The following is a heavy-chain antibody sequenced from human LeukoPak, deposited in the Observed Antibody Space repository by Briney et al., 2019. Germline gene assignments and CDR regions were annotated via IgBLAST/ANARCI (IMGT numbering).Heavy chain of an antibody. CDR1: RFTFSSYD. D-gene: IGHD6-19*01. Sequence: GGSLRLSCAASRFTFSSYDLNWVRQAPGKGLEWVAYISGSGTSIYYADSVKGRFTISRDNAKNSLYLHMNSLRAEDTSVYYCARELAVAPTGTFESWGQGTLVTASS. CDR2: ISGSGTSI. J-gene: IGHJ4*02. V-gene: IGHV3-48*03. CDR3: ARELAVAPTGTFES.